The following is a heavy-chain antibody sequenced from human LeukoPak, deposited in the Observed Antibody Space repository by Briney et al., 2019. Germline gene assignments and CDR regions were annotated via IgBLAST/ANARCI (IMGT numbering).Heavy chain of an antibody. D-gene: IGHD3-9*01. J-gene: IGHJ4*02. CDR2: ISYDGSNK. CDR1: GFTFSSYA. Sequence: GGSLRLSCAASGFTFSSYAMHWVRQAPGKGLEWVAVISYDGSNKYYADSVKGLFTISRDNSKNTLYLQMNSLRAEDTAVYYCARGARYFDWLHSPKYYFDYWGQGTLVTVSS. CDR3: ARGARYFDWLHSPKYYFDY. V-gene: IGHV3-30*04.